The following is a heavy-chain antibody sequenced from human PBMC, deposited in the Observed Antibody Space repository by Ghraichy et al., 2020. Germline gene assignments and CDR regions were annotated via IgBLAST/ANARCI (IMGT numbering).Heavy chain of an antibody. CDR3: ARDRIGKSSYYYGMDV. Sequence: GGSLRLSCAVSGFTFTTYWMSWVRQAPGKGLEWVANIKQDGSEKYYVDSVKGRFTISRDNAENSLYLQMNRLRAEDTAVYYCARDRIGKSSYYYGMDVWGQGTTVTVSS. CDR1: GFTFTTYW. CDR2: IKQDGSEK. J-gene: IGHJ6*02. D-gene: IGHD2-15*01. V-gene: IGHV3-7*01.